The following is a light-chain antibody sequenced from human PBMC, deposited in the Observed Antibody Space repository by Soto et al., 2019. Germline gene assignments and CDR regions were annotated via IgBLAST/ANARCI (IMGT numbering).Light chain of an antibody. CDR2: DAS. V-gene: IGKV3-11*01. CDR3: QQYKSYST. J-gene: IGKJ1*01. CDR1: QSVSSY. Sequence: LKHSPATLSLSTGERATLSCRASQSVSSYLAWYQQKPGQAPRLLIYDASNRANGIPARFSGSGSGTDFTLTISSLEPEDFATYICQQYKSYSTFGRGTKVDI.